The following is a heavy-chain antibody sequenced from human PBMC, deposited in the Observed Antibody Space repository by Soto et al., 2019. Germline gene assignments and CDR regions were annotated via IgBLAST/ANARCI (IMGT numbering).Heavy chain of an antibody. J-gene: IGHJ4*02. CDR2: IWYDGSNK. Sequence: GGSLRLSSAGAGFTFSRYRMHWVRQAPGKGLEWVAVIWYDGSNKYYADSVKGRFTISRDNSKNTLYLQMNSLRAEDTAVYYCAREAGSYVAFDYWGQGT. D-gene: IGHD1-26*01. CDR3: AREAGSYVAFDY. V-gene: IGHV3-33*01. CDR1: GFTFSRYR.